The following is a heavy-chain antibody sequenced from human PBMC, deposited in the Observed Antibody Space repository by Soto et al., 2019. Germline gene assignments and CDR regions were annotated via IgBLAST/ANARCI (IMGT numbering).Heavy chain of an antibody. J-gene: IGHJ6*02. CDR1: GGSISSYY. CDR2: IYYSGST. D-gene: IGHD1-26*01. Sequence: SETLSLTCTVSGGSISSYYWSWIRQPPGKGLEWIGYIYYSGSTNYNPSLKSRVTISVDTSKNQFSLKLSSVTAADTAVYYCARVLGVGATARLWPHYYHFGKDVRCQGTTVTVSS. CDR3: ARVLGVGATARLWPHYYHFGKDV. V-gene: IGHV4-59*01.